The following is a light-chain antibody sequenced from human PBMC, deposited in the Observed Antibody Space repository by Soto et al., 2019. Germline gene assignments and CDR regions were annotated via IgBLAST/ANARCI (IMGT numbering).Light chain of an antibody. CDR1: HSFSTN. Sequence: EIVMTQSPATLAVSPGERATLSCRASHSFSTNLAWYQHKPGQGPRLLVYGAYTRATGAPPRFSGSGSGTEFTPTISSLQSEDFAVYYCQQYNNWPLITCGQGTRLEIK. CDR2: GAY. V-gene: IGKV3-15*01. CDR3: QQYNNWPLIT. J-gene: IGKJ5*01.